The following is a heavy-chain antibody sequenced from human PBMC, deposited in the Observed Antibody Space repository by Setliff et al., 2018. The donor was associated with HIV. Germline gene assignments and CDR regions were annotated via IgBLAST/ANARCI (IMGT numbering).Heavy chain of an antibody. CDR2: IYYHGST. D-gene: IGHD6-13*01. J-gene: IGHJ4*02. CDR1: GGSISSTNYF. V-gene: IGHV4-39*01. CDR3: ARHVPRSSRIDY. Sequence: SETLSLTCTVSGGSISSTNYFWGWIRQPPGKGLEWIGTIYYHGSTYYNPSLKSRVTISIDTSKNQFPLQLTSVTAADTAVYYCARHVPRSSRIDYWGQGTLVTVSS.